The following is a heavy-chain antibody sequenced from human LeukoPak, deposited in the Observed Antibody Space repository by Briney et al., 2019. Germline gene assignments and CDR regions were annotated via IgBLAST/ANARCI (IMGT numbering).Heavy chain of an antibody. J-gene: IGHJ4*02. CDR1: GYTFTGYY. CDR2: INPNSGGT. CDR3: ARVLYSGSSELDY. D-gene: IGHD1-26*01. Sequence: ASVKVSCKASGYTFTGYYMHWVRQAPGQGLEWMGWINPNSGGTNYAQKFQGRVTMTRDTSISTAYMELSRLRSDDTAVYYCARVLYSGSSELDYWGQGTLVTVSS. V-gene: IGHV1-2*02.